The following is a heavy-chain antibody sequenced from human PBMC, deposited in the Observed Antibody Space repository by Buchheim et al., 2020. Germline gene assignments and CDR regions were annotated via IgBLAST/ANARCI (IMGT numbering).Heavy chain of an antibody. CDR2: ISSSSSYI. D-gene: IGHD2-2*01. CDR3: ARDLGYCTSTSCPRRYWYFDL. V-gene: IGHV3-21*01. J-gene: IGHJ2*01. CDR1: GFTFSSYS. Sequence: EVQLVESGGGLVKPGGSLRLSCAASGFTFSSYSVNWVRQAPGKGLEWVSSISSSSSYIYYVDSVKGRFTISRDNAKNALYLQMNSLRAEDTAVYYCARDLGYCTSTSCPRRYWYFDLWGRGTL.